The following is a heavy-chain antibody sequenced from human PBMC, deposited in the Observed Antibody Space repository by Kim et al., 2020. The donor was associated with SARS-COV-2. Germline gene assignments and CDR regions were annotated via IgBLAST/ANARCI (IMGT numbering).Heavy chain of an antibody. CDR1: GFTLSIYW. CDR3: VRGGGYALYY. D-gene: IGHD5-12*01. V-gene: IGHV3-7*01. J-gene: IGHJ4*02. Sequence: GGSLRLSCGGSGFTLSIYWMTWVRQAPGKGLEWVAHIKYGGSDKYYVDSVKGRFTISRDNAKNSVSLQMNSLRAEDTAVYYCVRGGGYALYYWGQGTLVT. CDR2: IKYGGSDK.